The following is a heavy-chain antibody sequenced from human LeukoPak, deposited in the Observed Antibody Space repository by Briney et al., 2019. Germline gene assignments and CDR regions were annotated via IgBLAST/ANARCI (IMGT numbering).Heavy chain of an antibody. CDR3: ARDISYYDFWSGYWVGWFDP. V-gene: IGHV3-21*01. J-gene: IGHJ5*02. CDR1: GFTFSSYS. CDR2: ISSSSSYI. D-gene: IGHD3-3*01. Sequence: PGGSLRLSCAASGFTFSSYSMNWVRQAPGKGLEWVSSISSSSSYIYYADSVKGRFTISRDNAKNSLYLQMNSLRAEDTAVYYCARDISYYDFWSGYWVGWFDPWGQGTLVTVSS.